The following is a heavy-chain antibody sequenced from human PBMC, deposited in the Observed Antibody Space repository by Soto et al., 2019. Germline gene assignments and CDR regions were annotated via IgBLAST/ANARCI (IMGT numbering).Heavy chain of an antibody. Sequence: PGESLKISCKGSGYSFTSYWISWVRQMPGKGLEWMGRIDPSDSYTNYSPSFQGHVTISADKSISTAYLQWSSLNALDPAMHHCASFPGDVSGGAIQDFWGQGTPVTVSS. J-gene: IGHJ4*02. CDR1: GYSFTSYW. V-gene: IGHV5-10-1*01. D-gene: IGHD2-21*01. CDR2: IDPSDSYT. CDR3: ASFPGDVSGGAIQDF.